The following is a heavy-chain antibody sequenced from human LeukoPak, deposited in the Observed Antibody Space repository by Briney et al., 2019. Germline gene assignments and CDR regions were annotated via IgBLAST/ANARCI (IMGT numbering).Heavy chain of an antibody. CDR3: ARGALNYYDSSGYYTLDKTYYYYYYMDV. CDR1: GYTFTGYY. CDR2: INPNSGGT. V-gene: IGHV1-2*02. J-gene: IGHJ6*03. Sequence: ASVKVSCKASGYTFTGYYMHWVRQAPGQGLEWMGWINPNSGGTNYAQKFQGRVTMSTDTSTSTGYMELRSLRSADTAVYYCARGALNYYDSSGYYTLDKTYYYYYYMDVWGKGTTVTISS. D-gene: IGHD3-22*01.